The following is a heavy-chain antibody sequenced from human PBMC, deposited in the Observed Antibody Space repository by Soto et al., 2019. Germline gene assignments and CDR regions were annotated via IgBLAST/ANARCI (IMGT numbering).Heavy chain of an antibody. V-gene: IGHV3-48*01. Sequence: GGSLRLSCAASGFTFSSYSMNWVRQAPGKGLEWVSYISSSSSTIYYADSVKGRFTISRDNAKNSLYLQMNSLRAEDTAVYYCARVGSSWYEKAFDSWGQGTMVTVSS. CDR3: ARVGSSWYEKAFDS. J-gene: IGHJ3*02. CDR1: GFTFSSYS. D-gene: IGHD6-13*01. CDR2: ISSSSSTI.